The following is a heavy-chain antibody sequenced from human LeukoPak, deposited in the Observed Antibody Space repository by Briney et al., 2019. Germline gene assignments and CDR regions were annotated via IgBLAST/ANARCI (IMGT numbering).Heavy chain of an antibody. J-gene: IGHJ4*02. Sequence: PGGSLRLSCAASGFTFSSYWMHWVRQAPGKGLVWVSRINSDGSSTSYADSVKGRFTISRDNAKNTLYLQMNSLRAEDTAVYYCAKERGYSGYDFPDYWGQGTLVTVSS. V-gene: IGHV3-74*01. CDR2: INSDGSST. CDR3: AKERGYSGYDFPDY. D-gene: IGHD5-12*01. CDR1: GFTFSSYW.